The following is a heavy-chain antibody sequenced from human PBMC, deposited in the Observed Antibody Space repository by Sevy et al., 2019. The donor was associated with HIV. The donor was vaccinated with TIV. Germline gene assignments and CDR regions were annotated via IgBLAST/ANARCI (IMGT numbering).Heavy chain of an antibody. CDR1: GFTFTNYW. CDR3: TRDMYGIDY. Sequence: GGSLRLSCAASGFTFTNYWMHWVRQAPGKGLVWVSRVDNDGSGTNYADSVKGRFTISRDNAKNTVYLQMNSLRAEDTADYYRTRDMYGIDYWGQGTLVTVSS. J-gene: IGHJ4*02. D-gene: IGHD2-8*01. V-gene: IGHV3-74*01. CDR2: VDNDGSGT.